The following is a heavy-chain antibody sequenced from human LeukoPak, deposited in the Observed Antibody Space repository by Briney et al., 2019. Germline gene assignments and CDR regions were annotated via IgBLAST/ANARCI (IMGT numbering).Heavy chain of an antibody. CDR3: AKDKDPWKSTSISDFDY. J-gene: IGHJ4*02. V-gene: IGHV3-30*02. D-gene: IGHD1-1*01. Sequence: GGSLRLSCAASGFTFSTYGMHWVRQAPGKGLEWVAFIRYDGSNKYYADSVKGRFTTSRDNSKNTLYLQMNSLRAEDTAVYFCAKDKDPWKSTSISDFDYWGQGTLVTVSS. CDR2: IRYDGSNK. CDR1: GFTFSTYG.